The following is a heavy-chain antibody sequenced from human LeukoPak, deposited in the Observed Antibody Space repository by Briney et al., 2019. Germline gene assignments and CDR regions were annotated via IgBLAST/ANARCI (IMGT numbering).Heavy chain of an antibody. CDR2: INSDGSST. D-gene: IGHD6-13*01. CDR3: ASVQRWYSSSWYFDY. CDR1: GFTFSSYW. J-gene: IGHJ4*02. Sequence: GGSLRLSCAASGFTFSSYWMHWVRQAPGKGLVWVSRINSDGSSTSYADSVKGRFTISRDNAKNTLYLQMNSLRAEDTAVYYCASVQRWYSSSWYFDYWGQGTLVTVSS. V-gene: IGHV3-74*01.